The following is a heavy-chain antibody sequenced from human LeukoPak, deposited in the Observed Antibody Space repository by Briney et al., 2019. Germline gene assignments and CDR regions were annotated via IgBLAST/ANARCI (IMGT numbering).Heavy chain of an antibody. Sequence: PSETLSLTCTVSGGAISSYYWSWIRQPPGKGLEWIGYIYYSGSTNYNPSLKSRVTISVDTSKNQFSLKLSSVTAADTAVYYCAGDAIATDAFDIWGQGTMVTVSS. CDR1: GGAISSYY. D-gene: IGHD6-13*01. J-gene: IGHJ3*02. CDR3: AGDAIATDAFDI. V-gene: IGHV4-59*01. CDR2: IYYSGST.